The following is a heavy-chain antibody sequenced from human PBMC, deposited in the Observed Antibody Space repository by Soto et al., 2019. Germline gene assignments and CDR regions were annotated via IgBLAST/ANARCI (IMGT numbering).Heavy chain of an antibody. CDR2: ISYSGST. D-gene: IGHD3-22*01. V-gene: IGHV4-39*01. Sequence: QLQLQESGPGLVKPSETLSLTCTVSGGSISSSSYYWGWVRQPPGKGLEGIGSISYSGSTYYSPSLKSRVTISVDTSKNQFSLRLSSVTAADTAVYYCARLNYYDSSGYYSYYFDSWGQGTLVTVSS. J-gene: IGHJ4*02. CDR3: ARLNYYDSSGYYSYYFDS. CDR1: GGSISSSSYY.